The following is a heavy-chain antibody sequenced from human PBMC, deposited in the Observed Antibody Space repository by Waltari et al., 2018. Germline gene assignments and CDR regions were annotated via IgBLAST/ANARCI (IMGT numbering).Heavy chain of an antibody. CDR2: ISGSGGTT. Sequence: EVQLLQSGGGLVQPGGSLRLSCAASGFTFSGYAMNWVRQGPGKGLEGVAAISGSGGTTYYANSVTGRFTISRDNANHTVSLQMNSLRAEDTAVYYCATYFPLWFGEFHFYYYMDVWGKGATVTVSS. CDR1: GFTFSGYA. D-gene: IGHD3-10*01. J-gene: IGHJ6*03. V-gene: IGHV3-23*01. CDR3: ATYFPLWFGEFHFYYYMDV.